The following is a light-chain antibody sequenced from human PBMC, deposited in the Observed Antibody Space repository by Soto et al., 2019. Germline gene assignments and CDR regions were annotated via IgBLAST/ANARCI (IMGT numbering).Light chain of an antibody. CDR1: TGTVTSDHY. CDR2: DTS. J-gene: IGLJ3*02. Sequence: QAVVTQEPSLTVSPGGTVTLTCGSTTGTVTSDHYPYWFQQKPGQAPRTLISDTSNKHSWTPARFSGSLLGGKAALTLSGAQPEDEAEYYCLLSYNGARVFGGGTKLTVL. CDR3: LLSYNGARV. V-gene: IGLV7-46*01.